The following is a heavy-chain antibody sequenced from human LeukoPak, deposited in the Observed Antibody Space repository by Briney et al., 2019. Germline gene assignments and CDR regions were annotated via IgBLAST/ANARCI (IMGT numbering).Heavy chain of an antibody. D-gene: IGHD1/OR15-1a*01. J-gene: IGHJ3*02. Sequence: SVKVSCKASGCTFSGYAISWVQQAPGQGLEWMGRIIPILGIANYAQKFQGRVTMTADTSTSTTYMELSSLRSEDTAVYYCARDIGRTSPDAFDIWGQGTMVTVSS. V-gene: IGHV1-69*04. CDR2: IIPILGIA. CDR1: GCTFSGYA. CDR3: ARDIGRTSPDAFDI.